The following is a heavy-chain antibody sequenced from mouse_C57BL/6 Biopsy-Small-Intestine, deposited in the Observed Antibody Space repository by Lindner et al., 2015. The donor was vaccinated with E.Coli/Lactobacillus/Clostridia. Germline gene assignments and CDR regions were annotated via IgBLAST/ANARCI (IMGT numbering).Heavy chain of an antibody. D-gene: IGHD2-5*01. Sequence: VQLQESGGGLVQPKGSLKLSCVASGFSFKTYTMNWVRQAPGKGLEWVARIRSKSNNYATYYADSVKDRFTISRDDSESMLYLQMNNLKTEDTAMYYCVRPYYSNYWYFDVWGAGTTVTVSS. CDR2: IRSKSNNYAT. J-gene: IGHJ1*01. CDR1: GFSFKTYT. CDR3: VRPYYSNYWYFDV. V-gene: IGHV10-1*01.